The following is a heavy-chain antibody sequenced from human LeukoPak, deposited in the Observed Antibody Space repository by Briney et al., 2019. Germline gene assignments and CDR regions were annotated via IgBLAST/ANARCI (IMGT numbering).Heavy chain of an antibody. V-gene: IGHV1-69*13. CDR2: IIPLFGTP. Sequence: GASVKVSCKASGGTFSRYGISWVRQAPGQGLEWMGGIIPLFGTPNYAQKFQGRVTITADESTSTAYMELSSLRSEDTAVYYCARGGDGYNFNDAFDIWGQGTMVTVSS. CDR3: ARGGDGYNFNDAFDI. J-gene: IGHJ3*02. D-gene: IGHD5-24*01. CDR1: GGTFSRYG.